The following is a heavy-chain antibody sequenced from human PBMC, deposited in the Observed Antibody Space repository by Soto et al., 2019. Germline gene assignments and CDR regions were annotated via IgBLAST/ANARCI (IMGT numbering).Heavy chain of an antibody. CDR1: GYTFTSYG. J-gene: IGHJ4*02. CDR2: ISAYNGNT. Sequence: QVQLVQSGAEVKKPGASVKVSCKASGYTFTSYGISWVRQTPGQGLEWMGWISAYNGNTNYAQKLQGRVTMTTDTSTSTAYMELRSLRSDDTAVYYCARDTQPVYYYGSAFDYWGQGTLVTVSS. V-gene: IGHV1-18*01. CDR3: ARDTQPVYYYGSAFDY. D-gene: IGHD3-22*01.